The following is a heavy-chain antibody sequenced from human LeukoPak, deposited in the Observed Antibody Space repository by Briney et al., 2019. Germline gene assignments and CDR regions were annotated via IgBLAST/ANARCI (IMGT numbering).Heavy chain of an antibody. J-gene: IGHJ2*01. CDR3: ARDASAVAGTPYWYFDL. D-gene: IGHD6-19*01. CDR2: IYYSGST. CDR1: GGSVSSGSYY. Sequence: PSETLSLTCTVSGGSVSSGSYYWSWIRQPPGKGLEWIGYIYYSGSTNYNPSLKSRVTISVDTSKNQFSLKLSSVTAADTAVYYCARDASAVAGTPYWYFDLWGRGTLVTVSS. V-gene: IGHV4-61*01.